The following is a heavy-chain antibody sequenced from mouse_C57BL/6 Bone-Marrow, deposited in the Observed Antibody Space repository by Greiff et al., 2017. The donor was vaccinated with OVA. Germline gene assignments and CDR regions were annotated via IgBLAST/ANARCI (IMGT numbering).Heavy chain of an antibody. CDR1: GFNITNTY. V-gene: IGHV14-3*01. CDR3: ARGNFGSSFYAMDY. Sequence: VQLQQSVAELVRPGASVKLSCTASGFNITNTYMHWVKQRPEQGLEWIGRIDPANDNTKYAPKFQGTATMTADTSSNTASLQLSSLSSEDTAVYCCARGNFGSSFYAMDYWGQGTSVTVSS. D-gene: IGHD1-1*01. CDR2: IDPANDNT. J-gene: IGHJ4*01.